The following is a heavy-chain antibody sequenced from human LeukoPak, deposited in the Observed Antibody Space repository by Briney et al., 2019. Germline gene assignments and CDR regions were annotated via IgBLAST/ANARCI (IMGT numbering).Heavy chain of an antibody. V-gene: IGHV5-51*01. J-gene: IGHJ4*02. CDR3: ARHHSGYDPFDY. Sequence: GESLKISCKGFGYSFTSYWIGWMRQMPGKGLEWMGIIYPDDSDTRYSPSFQGHVTISADKSINTAYLQWSSLKASDTAMYYCARHHSGYDPFDYWGQGTLVTVSS. D-gene: IGHD5-12*01. CDR1: GYSFTSYW. CDR2: IYPDDSDT.